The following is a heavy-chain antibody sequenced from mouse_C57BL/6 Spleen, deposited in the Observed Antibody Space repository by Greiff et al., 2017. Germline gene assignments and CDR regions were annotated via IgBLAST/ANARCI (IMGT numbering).Heavy chain of an antibody. CDR1: GYTFTSYW. V-gene: IGHV1-50*01. CDR2: IDPSDSYT. D-gene: IGHD4-1*01. J-gene: IGHJ4*01. Sequence: QVQLQQPGAELVKPGASVTLSCKASGYTFTSYWMQWVKQRPGQGLEWIGEIDPSDSYTNYNQKFKGKATLTVDASSSTACMQLSSLASEDSAVYYCARLGYARDYWGQGTSVTVSS. CDR3: ARLGYARDY.